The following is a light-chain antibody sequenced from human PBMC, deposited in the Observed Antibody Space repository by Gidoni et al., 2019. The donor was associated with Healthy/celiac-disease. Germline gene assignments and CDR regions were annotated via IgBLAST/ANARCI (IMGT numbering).Light chain of an antibody. J-gene: IGLJ3*02. Sequence: SVLTQPPSASGTTGQRVTISCSGSSSNIGSNTVNWYQQLPGTAPKLLIYSNNQRPSGVPDRFSGSTSGTSASLAISGLQSEDEADYYCAAWDDSLNGWVFGGGTTLTVL. CDR2: SNN. CDR3: AAWDDSLNGWV. V-gene: IGLV1-44*01. CDR1: SSNIGSNT.